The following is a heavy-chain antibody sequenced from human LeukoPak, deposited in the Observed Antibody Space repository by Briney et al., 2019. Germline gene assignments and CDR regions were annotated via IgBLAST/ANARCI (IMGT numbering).Heavy chain of an antibody. Sequence: SETLSLTCTVSGGSMSSYYWSWIRQPQGKGLERIGYIYYSGSTNYNPSLKSRVTISVDTSKNQFSLKVSSVTAADTAVYYCARERTMVRGMSWFDPWGQGTLVTVSP. V-gene: IGHV4-59*01. CDR3: ARERTMVRGMSWFDP. D-gene: IGHD3-10*01. J-gene: IGHJ5*02. CDR2: IYYSGST. CDR1: GGSMSSYY.